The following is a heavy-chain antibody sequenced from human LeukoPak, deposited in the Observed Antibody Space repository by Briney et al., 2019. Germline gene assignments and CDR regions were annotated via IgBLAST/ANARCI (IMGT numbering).Heavy chain of an antibody. CDR1: GYSFTSYW. CDR3: ARTYYYDSSGYYPDY. J-gene: IGHJ4*02. D-gene: IGHD3-22*01. V-gene: IGHV5-51*01. CDR2: IYPGDSDT. Sequence: GASLQISCKGSGYSFTSYWIGWVRPLPGKGLEWMGIIYPGDSDTRYSPSFQGQVTISADKSISTAYLQWSSLKASDTAMYYCARTYYYDSSGYYPDYWGQGTLVTVSS.